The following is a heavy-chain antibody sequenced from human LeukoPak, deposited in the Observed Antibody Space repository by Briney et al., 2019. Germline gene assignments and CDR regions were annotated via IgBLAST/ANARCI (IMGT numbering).Heavy chain of an antibody. CDR3: AQLRTYDY. CDR1: GFTFSSYG. CDR2: IHHDGINK. D-gene: IGHD4-23*01. Sequence: GGSLRLSCAASGFTFSSYGMHWVRQAPGKGLDWVAFIHHDGINKYYADSVRGRFTISRDTSKNTLYLQMNSLRAEDTAVYYCAQLRTYDYWGQGTLVTVSS. V-gene: IGHV3-30*02. J-gene: IGHJ4*02.